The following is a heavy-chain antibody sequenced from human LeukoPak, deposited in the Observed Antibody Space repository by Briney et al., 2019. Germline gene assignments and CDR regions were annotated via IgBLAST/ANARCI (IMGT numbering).Heavy chain of an antibody. J-gene: IGHJ4*02. CDR3: AKSDIVVVPAATMFDY. Sequence: PGGSLRLSCAASGFTFSSYAMSWVRQAPGKGLEWVSAISGSGGSTYYADSVKGRFTISRDNSKNTLYLQMNSLRAEDTAVYYCAKSDIVVVPAATMFDYWGQGTLVTVSS. D-gene: IGHD2-2*01. CDR2: ISGSGGST. V-gene: IGHV3-23*01. CDR1: GFTFSSYA.